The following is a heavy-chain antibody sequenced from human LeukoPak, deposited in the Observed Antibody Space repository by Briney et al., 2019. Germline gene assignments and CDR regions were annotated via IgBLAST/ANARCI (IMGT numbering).Heavy chain of an antibody. Sequence: GGSLRLSCAASGFTFSSGGMSWGRQAPGEGLGLVWVSSGCGGSTYYADSVKGRFTISRDNSKNTLYLQMNSLRAEDTAVYYSATSTAGYYYDSSGYAIDYWGQGTLVTVSS. J-gene: IGHJ4*02. CDR1: GFTFSSGG. CDR3: ATSTAGYYYDSSGYAIDY. CDR2: SSGCGGST. V-gene: IGHV3-23*01. D-gene: IGHD3-22*01.